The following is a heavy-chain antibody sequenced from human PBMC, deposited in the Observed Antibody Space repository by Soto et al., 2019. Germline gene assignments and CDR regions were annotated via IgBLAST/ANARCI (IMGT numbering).Heavy chain of an antibody. Sequence: QVQLVQSGAEVKKPGSSVKVSCKASGGTFSRYAISWVRQAPGQGLEWMGGIIPIFGTANYAQKFQGRVTITADKSTSTAYMELSSMRSEDTAVYYCAREGYCSSATCPGYIWGQGTMVTVSS. J-gene: IGHJ3*02. CDR2: IIPIFGTA. CDR3: AREGYCSSATCPGYI. D-gene: IGHD2-2*01. V-gene: IGHV1-69*06. CDR1: GGTFSRYA.